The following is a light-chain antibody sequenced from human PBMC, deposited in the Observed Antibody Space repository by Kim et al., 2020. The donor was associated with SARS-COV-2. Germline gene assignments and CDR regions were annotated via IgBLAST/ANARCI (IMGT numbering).Light chain of an antibody. V-gene: IGKV2-30*01. J-gene: IGKJ3*01. CDR2: KVC. Sequence: PASTSGRSSQSLVYRDGNSYLNWFHQRPGQSPRRLMYKVCNRDSGVPDRFSGSGSGTDFTLQISRVEAEDVGVYYCMQGTHWPFTFGPGTKVDIK. CDR1: QSLVYRDGNSY. CDR3: MQGTHWPFT.